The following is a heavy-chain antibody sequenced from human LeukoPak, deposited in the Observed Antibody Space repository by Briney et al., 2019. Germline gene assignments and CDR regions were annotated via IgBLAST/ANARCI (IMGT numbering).Heavy chain of an antibody. CDR3: AKALDYYDSSGYYDY. CDR1: GFTFSSYA. J-gene: IGHJ4*02. D-gene: IGHD3-22*01. Sequence: GGSLRLSCAASGFTFSSYAMSWVRQAPGKGLEWVSAISGSGGSTYYADSVKGRFTISRDNSRNTLYLQMNSLRAEDTAVYYCAKALDYYDSSGYYDYWGQGTLVTVSS. CDR2: ISGSGGST. V-gene: IGHV3-23*01.